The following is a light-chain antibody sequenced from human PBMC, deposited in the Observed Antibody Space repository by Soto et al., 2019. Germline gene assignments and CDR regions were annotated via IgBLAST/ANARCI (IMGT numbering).Light chain of an antibody. CDR3: QQRNVGPPIT. CDR1: ETVTSNY. Sequence: VWRLSPGTLSLSQGETETLSCRASETVTSNYFAWYQQRPGQAPRLLIYGTSSRATGIPDRFSGSGSGTDFTLTIDSLEPEDFAVYYCQQRNVGPPITFGQGTRLEIK. J-gene: IGKJ5*01. V-gene: IGKV3D-20*02. CDR2: GTS.